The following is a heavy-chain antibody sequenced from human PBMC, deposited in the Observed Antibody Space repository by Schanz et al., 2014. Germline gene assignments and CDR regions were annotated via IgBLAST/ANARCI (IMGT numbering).Heavy chain of an antibody. D-gene: IGHD2-15*01. J-gene: IGHJ5*02. CDR3: AKTPREYCNYDNCPNWFDA. Sequence: VQLLESGGGLVQPGGSLRLSCSASGFTFSIYAMHWVRQAPGKGLEYVSAISHDGYSTYYADSVKGRFTISRDNSKNTLYLQMNSLRAEDTAVYYCAKTPREYCNYDNCPNWFDAWGQGTLVTASS. CDR1: GFTFSIYA. V-gene: IGHV3-64*04. CDR2: ISHDGYST.